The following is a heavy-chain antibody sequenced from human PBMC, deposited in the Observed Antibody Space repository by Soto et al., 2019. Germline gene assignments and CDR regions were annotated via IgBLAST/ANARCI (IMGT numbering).Heavy chain of an antibody. D-gene: IGHD5-18*01. CDR1: GGTFSSYA. V-gene: IGHV1-69*01. CDR2: IIPIFGTA. J-gene: IGHJ6*02. Sequence: QVPLVQSGAEVKKPGSSVKVSCKASGGTFSSYAISWVRQAPGQGLEWMGGIIPIFGTANYAQKFQGRVTITADESTSTAYMELSSLRSEDTAVYYCARDRRRYSYGYYYYYGMDVWGQGTTVTVSS. CDR3: ARDRRRYSYGYYYYYGMDV.